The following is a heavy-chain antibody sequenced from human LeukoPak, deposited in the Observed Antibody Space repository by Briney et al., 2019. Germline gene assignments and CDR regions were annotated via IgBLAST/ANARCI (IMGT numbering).Heavy chain of an antibody. CDR3: ARAMWQLVLGYYYYYMDV. V-gene: IGHV1-2*02. CDR1: GYTFTGYY. D-gene: IGHD6-13*01. CDR2: INPNSGGT. Sequence: ASVKVSCKASGYTFTGYYMHWVRQAPGQGLEWMGWINPNSGGTNCAQKFQGRVTMTRDTSISTAYMELSRLRSDDTGVYYCARAMWQLVLGYYYYYMDVWGKGTTVTVSS. J-gene: IGHJ6*03.